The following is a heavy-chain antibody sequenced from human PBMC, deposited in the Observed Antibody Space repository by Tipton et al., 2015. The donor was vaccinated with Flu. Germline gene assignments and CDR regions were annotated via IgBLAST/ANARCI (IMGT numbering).Heavy chain of an antibody. J-gene: IGHJ4*02. D-gene: IGHD3-10*01. CDR1: GFTFSSYG. V-gene: IGHV3-33*01. CDR3: ARDLVSGSPFIFLEY. CDR2: IWYDGSNK. Sequence: SGFTFSSYGMHWVRQAPGKGLEWVAVIWYDGSNKYYADSVKGRFTISRDNSKNALYLQMNSLRAEDTAVYYCARDLVSGSPFIFLEYWGQGNLVTVSS.